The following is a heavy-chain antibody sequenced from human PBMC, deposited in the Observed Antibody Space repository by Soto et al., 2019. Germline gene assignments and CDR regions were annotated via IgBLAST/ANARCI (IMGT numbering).Heavy chain of an antibody. CDR3: VVSGGGWFSN. V-gene: IGHV3-64D*06. J-gene: IGHJ4*02. CDR1: GFTFSSYT. CDR2: ITSDGGST. Sequence: GGSLRLSCSASGFTFSSYTMYWVRQAPGKGLEYVSAITSDGGSTYYADSVKGRFTISRDNSKNTLYLQMSSLRAEDTAVYYCVVSGGGWFSNWGQGPLVTVSS. D-gene: IGHD6-19*01.